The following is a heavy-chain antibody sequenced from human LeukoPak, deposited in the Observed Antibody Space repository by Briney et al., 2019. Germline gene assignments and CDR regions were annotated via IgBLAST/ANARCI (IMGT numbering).Heavy chain of an antibody. J-gene: IGHJ4*02. V-gene: IGHV3-30-3*01. D-gene: IGHD6-19*01. CDR2: ISYDGSDE. CDR1: GFSFKNYA. Sequence: GGSLRLSCAASGFSFKNYAMHWVRQAPGKGLKWVAVISYDGSDEYYADSVKGRFTISRDNSKNTLYLQMNSLRAEDTAVYYCARAPYISGLYYFDYWGQGTLVTVSS. CDR3: ARAPYISGLYYFDY.